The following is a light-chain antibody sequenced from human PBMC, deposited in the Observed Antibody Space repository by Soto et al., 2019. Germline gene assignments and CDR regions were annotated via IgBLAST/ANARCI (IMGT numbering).Light chain of an antibody. CDR1: SSDVGGYNY. CDR2: DVN. Sequence: QSVLTQPRSVSGSPGQSVTISCTGTSSDVGGYNYVSWYRQDPGKAPQPIIYDVNKRPSGVPARFSGSKSGNTASLTVSGLQAEDEADYYCCSYAGNSFVFGTGTKVTVL. CDR3: CSYAGNSFV. V-gene: IGLV2-11*01. J-gene: IGLJ1*01.